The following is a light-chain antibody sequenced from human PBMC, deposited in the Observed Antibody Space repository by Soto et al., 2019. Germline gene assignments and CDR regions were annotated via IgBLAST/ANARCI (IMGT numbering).Light chain of an antibody. CDR2: GNT. Sequence: QSVLTQPPSLSGAPGQRVTISCTGSSSNIGAGYDVQWYQQLPGAAPRLLIFGNTNRPSGVPDRFSGSRSGTPASLAISGLQAEDEADYYCQSYDISLSVSVVFGGGTKVTVL. CDR3: QSYDISLSVSVV. J-gene: IGLJ2*01. CDR1: SSNIGAGYD. V-gene: IGLV1-40*01.